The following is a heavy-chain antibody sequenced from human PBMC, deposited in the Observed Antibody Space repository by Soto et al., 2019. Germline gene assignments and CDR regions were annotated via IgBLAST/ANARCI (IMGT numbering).Heavy chain of an antibody. CDR3: ATARLSDPPKYFFEY. Sequence: QVLLVESGGGVVQPGRSLRLSCAASGFTFKTYGMHWVRQAPGKGLEGVAFISNDGSNRKYADPVKGRYTITRDNSKNTLFLQINSPRPADTAVYYCATARLSDPPKYFFEYWGQGTLVTGSS. J-gene: IGHJ4*02. CDR1: GFTFKTYG. D-gene: IGHD5-12*01. CDR2: ISNDGSNR. V-gene: IGHV3-30*03.